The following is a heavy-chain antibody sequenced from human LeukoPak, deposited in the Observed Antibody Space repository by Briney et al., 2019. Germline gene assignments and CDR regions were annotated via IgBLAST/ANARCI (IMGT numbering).Heavy chain of an antibody. J-gene: IGHJ4*02. CDR1: GFTFSSYA. Sequence: GGSLRLSCAASGFTFSSYAMSWVRQAPGKGLEWVSAISGSGGSTYYADSVKGRFTISRDSSKNTLYLQMNSLRAEDTAVYYCAKGLSHYDLFDYWGQGTLVTVSS. D-gene: IGHD3-22*01. CDR2: ISGSGGST. V-gene: IGHV3-23*01. CDR3: AKGLSHYDLFDY.